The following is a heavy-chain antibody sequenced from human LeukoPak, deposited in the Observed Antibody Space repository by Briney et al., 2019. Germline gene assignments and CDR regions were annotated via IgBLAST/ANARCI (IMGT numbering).Heavy chain of an antibody. J-gene: IGHJ6*02. D-gene: IGHD3-10*01. CDR1: GDSVSNGNYY. V-gene: IGHV4-61*03. CDR3: ARGIIRGADTPYYYGMDV. Sequence: SETLSLTCTVSGDSVSNGNYYWSWLRQPPGKALEWIGYIYYTGKTYYNPSLEGRVTILVDTSRNHFSVKLSSVTAADTAVYWCARGIIRGADTPYYYGMDVWGRGTTVTVSS. CDR2: IYYTGKT.